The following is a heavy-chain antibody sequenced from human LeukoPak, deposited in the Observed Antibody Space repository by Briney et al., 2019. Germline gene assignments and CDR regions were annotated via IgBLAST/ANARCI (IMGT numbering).Heavy chain of an antibody. CDR2: FDPEDGET. CDR1: GYTLTELS. Sequence: ASVKVSCKVSGYTLTELSMHWVRQAPGKGLEWMGGFDPEDGETIYAQKFQGRVTMTEDTSTDTAYMELSSLRSEDTAVYYCATMSSGYYYDSSGRTGHNWFGPWGQGTLVTVSS. V-gene: IGHV1-24*01. D-gene: IGHD3-22*01. J-gene: IGHJ5*02. CDR3: ATMSSGYYYDSSGRTGHNWFGP.